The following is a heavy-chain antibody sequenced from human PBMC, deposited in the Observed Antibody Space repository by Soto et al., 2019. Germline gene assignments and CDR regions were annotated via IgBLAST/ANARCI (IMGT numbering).Heavy chain of an antibody. J-gene: IGHJ5*02. V-gene: IGHV1-2*04. CDR2: INPNSGGT. CDR1: GYTFTGYY. Sequence: QVQLVQSGAEVKKPGASVKVSCKASGYTFTGYYMHWVRQAPGQGLEWMGWINPNSGGTNYAQKFQGWVHMTRDTSISTAYMELSRLRSDDTAVYYCARGGDFYCSGGSCYSWFDPWGQGTLVTVSS. D-gene: IGHD2-15*01. CDR3: ARGGDFYCSGGSCYSWFDP.